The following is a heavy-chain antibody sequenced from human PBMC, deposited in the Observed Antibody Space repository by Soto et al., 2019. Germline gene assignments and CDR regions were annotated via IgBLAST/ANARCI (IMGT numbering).Heavy chain of an antibody. V-gene: IGHV1-2*02. CDR1: GYTFTGYY. J-gene: IGHJ5*02. D-gene: IGHD3-9*01. Sequence: ASVKVSCKASGYTFTGYYMHWVRQAPGQGLEWMGWINPNSGGTNYAQKFQGRVTMTRDTSISTAYMELSRLRSDDTAVYYCARGYYDILTGYYNWFDPWGQGTLVTVSS. CDR2: INPNSGGT. CDR3: ARGYYDILTGYYNWFDP.